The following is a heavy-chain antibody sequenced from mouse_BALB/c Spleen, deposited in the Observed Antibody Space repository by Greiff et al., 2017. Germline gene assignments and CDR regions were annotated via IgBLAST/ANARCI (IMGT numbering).Heavy chain of an antibody. V-gene: IGHV1-4*02. J-gene: IGHJ2*01. CDR2: INPSSGYT. CDR1: GYTFTSYT. D-gene: IGHD3-2*01. Sequence: VQLQQSAAELARPGASVKMSCKASGYTFTSYTMHWVKQRPGQGLEWIGYINPSSGYTEYNQKFKDKTTLTADKSSSTAYMQLSSLTSEDSAVYYCARWTARATFDYWGQGTTLTVSS. CDR3: ARWTARATFDY.